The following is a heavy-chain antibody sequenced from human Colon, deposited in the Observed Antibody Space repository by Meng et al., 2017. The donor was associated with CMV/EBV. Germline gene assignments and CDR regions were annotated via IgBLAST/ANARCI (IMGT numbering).Heavy chain of an antibody. CDR1: GDSIRSHY. D-gene: IGHD1-1*01. J-gene: IGHJ4*02. CDR3: ARGIGHASNNSHDY. Sequence: SETLSLTCTVSGDSIRSHYWSWIRQPPGKGLEWMGPVYYSGSATYSPSLRSRITISVDTSKNQISLNLRSVTAADTAIYFCARGIGHASNNSHDYWGQGTVVTVSS. CDR2: VYYSGSA. V-gene: IGHV4-59*11.